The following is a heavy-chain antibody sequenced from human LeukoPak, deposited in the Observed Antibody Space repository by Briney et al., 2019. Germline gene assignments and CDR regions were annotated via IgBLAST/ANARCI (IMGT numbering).Heavy chain of an antibody. V-gene: IGHV3-23*01. Sequence: PGGSLRLSCGASGFTFSNYAMSWVRQAPGKGLEWVSGISGSGDSTYYADSVKGRFTISRDNSKNTLYLEMNSLSPDDTAVYYCARGVEPLAANTLAYWGQGTLVTVSS. D-gene: IGHD1-14*01. CDR1: GFTFSNYA. J-gene: IGHJ4*02. CDR3: ARGVEPLAANTLAY. CDR2: ISGSGDST.